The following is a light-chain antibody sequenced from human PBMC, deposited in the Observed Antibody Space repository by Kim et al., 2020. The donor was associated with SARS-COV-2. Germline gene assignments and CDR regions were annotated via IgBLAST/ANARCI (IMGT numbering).Light chain of an antibody. V-gene: IGKV3-20*01. CDR3: QQYGSSPLMA. CDR1: QSIAAKY. Sequence: VVLTQSPGILSLSPGQRATLSCRASQSIAAKYLAWYQHRVGQAPRLVLFGTSNRATGISDRFSGTGSETDFTLTINRLEPEDFAVYYCQQYGSSPLMAFGQGTRLEIK. CDR2: GTS. J-gene: IGKJ5*01.